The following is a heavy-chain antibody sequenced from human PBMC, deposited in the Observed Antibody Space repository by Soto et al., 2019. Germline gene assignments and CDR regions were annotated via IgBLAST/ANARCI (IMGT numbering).Heavy chain of an antibody. CDR1: GGSISSYY. CDR2: IYYRGST. D-gene: IGHD1-26*01. Sequence: QVQLQESGPGLVKPSETLSLTCTVSGGSISSYYWSWIRQPPGKGLEWIGYIYYRGSTNYNPSLKSRVTISVDRSKNQFSLKLSSVTAADTAVYYCARRYGGNFDYWGQGTLVTVSS. CDR3: ARRYGGNFDY. V-gene: IGHV4-59*01. J-gene: IGHJ4*02.